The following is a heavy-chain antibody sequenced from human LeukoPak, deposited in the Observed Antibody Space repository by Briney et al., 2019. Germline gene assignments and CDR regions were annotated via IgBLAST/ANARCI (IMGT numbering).Heavy chain of an antibody. Sequence: SVKVSCKASGYTFTSYGISWVRQAPGQGLEWMGWISAYNGNTKYAQKLQGRVTMTTDTSTSTACMELRSLRSDDTAVYYCARDLLYYDSSGKPPGDYWGQGTLVTVSS. V-gene: IGHV1-18*01. D-gene: IGHD3-22*01. J-gene: IGHJ4*02. CDR1: GYTFTSYG. CDR2: ISAYNGNT. CDR3: ARDLLYYDSSGKPPGDY.